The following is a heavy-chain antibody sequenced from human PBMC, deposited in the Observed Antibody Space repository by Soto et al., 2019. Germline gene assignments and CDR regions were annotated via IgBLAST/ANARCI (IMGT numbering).Heavy chain of an antibody. CDR3: ARGDFLTYDDY. CDR2: INAGNGNT. J-gene: IGHJ4*02. D-gene: IGHD3-16*01. CDR1: GYTFTSYA. Sequence: ASVKVSCKASGYTFTSYAMHWVRQSPGQRLEWMGWINAGNGNTKYSQKFQGRVTITRDTSASTAYMELSSLRSEDTAVYYCARGDFLTYDDYWGQGTLVTVSS. V-gene: IGHV1-3*01.